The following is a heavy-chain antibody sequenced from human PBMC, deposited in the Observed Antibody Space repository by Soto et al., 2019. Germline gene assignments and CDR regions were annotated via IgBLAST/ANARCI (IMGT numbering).Heavy chain of an antibody. J-gene: IGHJ4*02. Sequence: ASVKVSCKASGYTFTSYGISWVRQAPGQGLEWMGWISAYNGYTNYAQKLQGRVTMTTDASTSTANMELRSLRSEDTAVYYCARGGDGYNFGAVYWGQGTPVTVSS. V-gene: IGHV1-18*01. CDR1: GYTFTSYG. D-gene: IGHD2-21*01. CDR2: ISAYNGYT. CDR3: ARGGDGYNFGAVY.